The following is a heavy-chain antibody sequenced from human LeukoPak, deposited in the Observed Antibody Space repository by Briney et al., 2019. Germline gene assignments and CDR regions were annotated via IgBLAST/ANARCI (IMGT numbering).Heavy chain of an antibody. D-gene: IGHD6-13*01. CDR3: ARNGAAGSPNRFFNWFDS. Sequence: KPGESLKISCKGSGYSFSTYWIAWVRQMPGKGLEWIGLIYPGDSGTRYSPSFQGQVTFSVDKSISTAYLQWSSLKASDTAMYYCARNGAAGSPNRFFNWFDSWRQGPLATVSS. CDR2: IYPGDSGT. V-gene: IGHV5-51*01. CDR1: GYSFSTYW. J-gene: IGHJ5*01.